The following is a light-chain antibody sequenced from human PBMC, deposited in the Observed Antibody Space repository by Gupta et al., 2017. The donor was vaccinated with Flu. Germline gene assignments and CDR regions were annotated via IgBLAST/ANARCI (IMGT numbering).Light chain of an antibody. J-gene: IGKJ2*03. V-gene: IGKV3-11*01. Sequence: EIVLTQSPATLSMSPGERVTLSCRASQSVSSFLAWYQQKPGQAPRLLIYDASNRATGIPARFSGSGSGTDFTLTISSLEPEDFAVYYCQQRSNRPPYSFGQGTKVEIK. CDR1: QSVSSF. CDR2: DAS. CDR3: QQRSNRPPYS.